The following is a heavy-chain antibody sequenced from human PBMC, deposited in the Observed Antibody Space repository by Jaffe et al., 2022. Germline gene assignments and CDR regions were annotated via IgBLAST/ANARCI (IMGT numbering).Heavy chain of an antibody. CDR3: ASTAGNYYDSSGYHLYFDY. CDR1: GGSISSGNYY. J-gene: IGHJ4*02. V-gene: IGHV4-61*02. CDR2: IYTSGST. D-gene: IGHD3-22*01. Sequence: QVQLQESGPGLVKPSQTLSLTCTVSGGSISSGNYYWSWIRQPAGKGLEWIGRIYTSGSTKYNPSLKSRVIISVDTSKNQFSLKLNSVTAADTAVYYCASTAGNYYDSSGYHLYFDYWGQGTLVTVSS.